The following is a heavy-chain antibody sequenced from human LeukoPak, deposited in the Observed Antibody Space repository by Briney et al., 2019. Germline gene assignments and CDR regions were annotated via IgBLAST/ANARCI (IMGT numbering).Heavy chain of an antibody. Sequence: GGSLRLSCTASGFTFGDYAMSWVRQAPGKGLEWVGFIRSKAYGGTTEYAASVKGRFTISRDDSKSIAYLQMNSLKTEDTAVFYCTRVKGVWFGELNYFDYWGQGTLVTVSS. CDR2: IRSKAYGGTT. CDR1: GFTFGDYA. CDR3: TRVKGVWFGELNYFDY. J-gene: IGHJ4*02. D-gene: IGHD3-10*01. V-gene: IGHV3-49*04.